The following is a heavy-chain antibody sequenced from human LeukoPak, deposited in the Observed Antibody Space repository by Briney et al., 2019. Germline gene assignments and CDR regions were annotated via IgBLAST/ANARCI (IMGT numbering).Heavy chain of an antibody. V-gene: IGHV3-74*01. CDR2: INTDGSST. J-gene: IGHJ2*01. D-gene: IGHD4-17*01. CDR3: ARETTVIREWYFDL. CDR1: GFAFSSYW. Sequence: GSLRLSCAASGFAFSSYWMHWVRQAPGKGLVWVSRINTDGSSTSYADSVKGRFTISRDNAKNTLYLQMNSLRVEDTAVYYCARETTVIREWYFDLWGRGTLVTVAS.